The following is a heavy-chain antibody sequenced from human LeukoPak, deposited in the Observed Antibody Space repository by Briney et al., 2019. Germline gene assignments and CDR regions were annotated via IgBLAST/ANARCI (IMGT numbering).Heavy chain of an antibody. D-gene: IGHD2-2*01. V-gene: IGHV1-69*15. CDR3: ARGSEDIVVVPAASAEYFQH. CDR2: IIPIFGTA. Sequence: SVKVSCKASGGTFSSYAISWVRQAPGQGLEWMGRIIPIFGTANYAQKFQSRVTITADESTSTAYMELSSLGSEDTAVYYCARGSEDIVVVPAASAEYFQHWGQGTLVTVSS. CDR1: GGTFSSYA. J-gene: IGHJ1*01.